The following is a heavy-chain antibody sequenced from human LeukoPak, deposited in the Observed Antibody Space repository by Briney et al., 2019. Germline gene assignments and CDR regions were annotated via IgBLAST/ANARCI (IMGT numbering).Heavy chain of an antibody. CDR3: ARHFCNTDGSHFYY. D-gene: IGHD1-26*01. CDR2: IYPGDSHT. J-gene: IGHJ4*02. CDR1: GYSFTTYW. V-gene: IGHV5-51*01. Sequence: GESMKISCKGSGYSFTTYWIGWVRQMPGKGLEWMGFIYPGDSHTRYSPSFQGQVTISADKSLSTAYLQWNSLKASDTALYYCARHFCNTDGSHFYYWDQGTLVTVSS.